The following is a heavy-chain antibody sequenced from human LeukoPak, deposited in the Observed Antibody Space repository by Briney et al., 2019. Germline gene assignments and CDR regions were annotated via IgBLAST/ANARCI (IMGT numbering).Heavy chain of an antibody. D-gene: IGHD2-15*01. J-gene: IGHJ4*02. Sequence: SQTLSLTCAISGDSVSSNSAAWNWIRQSPSRGLEWLGRTYYGSKWYNDYAVSVKSRITINPDTSKNQFSLQLNSVTPEDTAVYYCARVGDTNCSGGSCFFFDYWGQGTLVTVSS. CDR3: ARVGDTNCSGGSCFFFDY. CDR1: GDSVSSNSAA. CDR2: TYYGSKWYN. V-gene: IGHV6-1*01.